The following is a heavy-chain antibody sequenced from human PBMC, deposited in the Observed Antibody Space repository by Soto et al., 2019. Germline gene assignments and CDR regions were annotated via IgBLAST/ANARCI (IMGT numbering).Heavy chain of an antibody. CDR2: ISSSSSTI. Sequence: VGSLRLSCAASGFTFSSYSMNWVRQAPGKGLEWVSYISSSSSTIYYADSVKGRFTISRDNAKNSLYLQMNSLRDEDTAVYYCARDLLPNSSGFYGMDVWGQGTTVTVYS. J-gene: IGHJ6*02. D-gene: IGHD6-19*01. CDR1: GFTFSSYS. V-gene: IGHV3-48*02. CDR3: ARDLLPNSSGFYGMDV.